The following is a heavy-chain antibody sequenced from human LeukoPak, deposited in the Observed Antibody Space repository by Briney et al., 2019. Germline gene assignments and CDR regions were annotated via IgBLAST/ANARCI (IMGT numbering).Heavy chain of an antibody. Sequence: GASVKVSCKASGYTFTGYYMHWVRQAPGQGLEWMGWINPNSGGTNYAQKFQGRATMTRDTSISTAYMELSRLRSDDTAVYYCARAASSGWYLHPYYYGMDVWAKGPRSPSP. V-gene: IGHV1-2*02. CDR2: INPNSGGT. J-gene: IGHJ6*02. D-gene: IGHD6-19*01. CDR3: ARAASSGWYLHPYYYGMDV. CDR1: GYTFTGYY.